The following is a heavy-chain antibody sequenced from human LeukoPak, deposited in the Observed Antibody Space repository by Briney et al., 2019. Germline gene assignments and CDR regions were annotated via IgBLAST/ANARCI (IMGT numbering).Heavy chain of an antibody. J-gene: IGHJ4*02. CDR3: ARIPFPYCSSTSCYMGYFDY. Sequence: SGPTLVNPTETLTLTCTVSGFSLSNARMGVSWIRQPPAKALEWLAHIFSNDEKSYSTSLKSRLTISKDTSKSQVDLTMTNMDPVDTAKYYCARIPFPYCSSTSCYMGYFDYWGQGTLVTVSS. V-gene: IGHV2-26*01. CDR2: IFSNDEK. D-gene: IGHD2-2*02. CDR1: GFSLSNARMG.